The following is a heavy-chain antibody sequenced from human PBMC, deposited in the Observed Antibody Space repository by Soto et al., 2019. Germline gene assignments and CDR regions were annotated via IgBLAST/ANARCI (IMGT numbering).Heavy chain of an antibody. D-gene: IGHD6-25*01. CDR1: GYTLTNFY. Sequence: QVQLVQSGAEVKKPGASVKVSCKASGYTLTNFYIHWVRQAPGQGLEWMGIINPNGGSTNYAHNIHGRVTITRDTSTSTVYMDLSSLRSADTAVYYCARGLGSGDYWGRGTLVTVSS. CDR2: INPNGGST. J-gene: IGHJ4*02. CDR3: ARGLGSGDY. V-gene: IGHV1-46*03.